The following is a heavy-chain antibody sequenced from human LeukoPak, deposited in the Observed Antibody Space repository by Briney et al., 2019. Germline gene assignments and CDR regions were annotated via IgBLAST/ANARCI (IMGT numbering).Heavy chain of an antibody. CDR3: ARDGELAVAGTPQDFDY. D-gene: IGHD6-19*01. V-gene: IGHV3-33*01. CDR1: GFTFSSYG. Sequence: GGSLRLSCAASGFTFSSYGMHWVRQAPGKGLEWVAVIWYDGSNKYYADSVKGRLTISRDNSKNTLYLQMNSLRAEDTAVYYCARDGELAVAGTPQDFDYWGQGTLVTVSS. CDR2: IWYDGSNK. J-gene: IGHJ4*02.